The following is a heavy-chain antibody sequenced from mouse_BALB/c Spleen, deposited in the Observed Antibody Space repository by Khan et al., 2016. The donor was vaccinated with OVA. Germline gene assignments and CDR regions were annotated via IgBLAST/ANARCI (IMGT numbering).Heavy chain of an antibody. CDR1: GFTFSSFG. Sequence: EVELVESGGGLVQPGGSRKLSCAASGFTFSSFGMHWVRQAPEKGLEWVAYISSGSATIYYADIVKGRFTISRDNPKNTLFLQTTSLRSEDTAIYYCARSLITTWYFDVWGAGTTVTVSS. V-gene: IGHV5-17*02. CDR3: ARSLITTWYFDV. D-gene: IGHD2-4*01. CDR2: ISSGSATI. J-gene: IGHJ1*01.